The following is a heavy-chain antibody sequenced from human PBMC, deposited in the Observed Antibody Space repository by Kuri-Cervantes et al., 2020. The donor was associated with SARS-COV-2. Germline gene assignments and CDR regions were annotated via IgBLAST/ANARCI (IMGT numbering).Heavy chain of an antibody. CDR1: GYSFTSYW. CDR2: IYPGDSDA. V-gene: IGHV5-51*01. Sequence: GESLKISCKGSGYSFTSYWIGWVRQMPGKGLEWMGIIYPGDSDARYSPSLQVQVTISADKSISTAYLQWSSLKDSDTAMYYCARELTGDMLADYWGQGTLVTVSS. CDR3: ARELTGDMLADY. D-gene: IGHD7-27*01. J-gene: IGHJ4*02.